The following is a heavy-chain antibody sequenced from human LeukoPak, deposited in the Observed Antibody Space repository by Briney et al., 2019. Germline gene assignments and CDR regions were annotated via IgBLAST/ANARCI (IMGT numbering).Heavy chain of an antibody. CDR1: GFTFSSYS. CDR3: AKGVWDWYYFDY. Sequence: GGSLRLSCAASGFTFSSYSMNWVRQAPGKGLEWVSAISGSGGSTYYADSVKGRFTISRDNSKNTLYLQMNSLRAEDTAVYYCAKGVWDWYYFDYWGQGTLVTVSS. V-gene: IGHV3-23*01. CDR2: ISGSGGST. D-gene: IGHD1-26*01. J-gene: IGHJ4*02.